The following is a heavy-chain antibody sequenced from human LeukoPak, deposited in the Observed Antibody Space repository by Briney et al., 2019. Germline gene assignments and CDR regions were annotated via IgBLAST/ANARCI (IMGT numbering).Heavy chain of an antibody. J-gene: IGHJ3*02. Sequence: GGSLRLSCAASGFTFDDYAMHWVRQAPGKGLEWVSGINWNSGDVGYADSVEGRFTNSRDNAKNSLYPQMNSLRAEDTAFYYCAKDRNSRDLDSLDIWGQGTMVTVSS. CDR3: AKDRNSRDLDSLDI. CDR2: INWNSGDV. V-gene: IGHV3-9*01. CDR1: GFTFDDYA. D-gene: IGHD5-24*01.